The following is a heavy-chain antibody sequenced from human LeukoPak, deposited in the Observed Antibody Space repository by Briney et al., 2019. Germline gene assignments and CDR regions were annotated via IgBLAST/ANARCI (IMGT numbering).Heavy chain of an antibody. CDR3: ARDFSSGAFDY. V-gene: IGHV3-48*04. D-gene: IGHD6-19*01. CDR1: GFTFSSYS. Sequence: GGSLRLSCAASGFTFSSYSMNWVRQAPGKGLEWVSYISSSSSTIYYADSVKGRFTISRDNSRDTLFLQMNSLRPEDTAVYYCARDFSSGAFDYWGQGALVTVSS. J-gene: IGHJ4*02. CDR2: ISSSSSTI.